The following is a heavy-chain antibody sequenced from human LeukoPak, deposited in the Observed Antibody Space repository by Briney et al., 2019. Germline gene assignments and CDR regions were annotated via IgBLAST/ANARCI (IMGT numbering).Heavy chain of an antibody. Sequence: GASVKVSCKASGYTFTSYGISWVRQAPGQGLEWMGRIIPILGIANYAQKFQGRVTITADKSTSTAYMELSSLRSEDTAVYYCARDVPCGGDCYLFDYWGQGTLVTVSS. J-gene: IGHJ4*02. V-gene: IGHV1-69*04. CDR2: IIPILGIA. CDR1: GYTFTSYG. CDR3: ARDVPCGGDCYLFDY. D-gene: IGHD2-21*02.